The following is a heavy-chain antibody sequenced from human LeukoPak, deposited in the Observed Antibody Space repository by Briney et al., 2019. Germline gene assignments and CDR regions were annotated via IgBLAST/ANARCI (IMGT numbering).Heavy chain of an antibody. V-gene: IGHV4-59*13. CDR1: GVSISSNY. D-gene: IGHD4-11*01. CDR3: AGYDHSNFLAY. CDR2: THNSGDT. Sequence: PSETLSLTCTASGVSISSNYWSWIRQPPGKGLEWIGYTHNSGDTNYNPSLKSRVTISMDTPKNQLSLSLSSVTAADTAVYFCAGYDHSNFLAYWGRGTLVTVSS. J-gene: IGHJ4*02.